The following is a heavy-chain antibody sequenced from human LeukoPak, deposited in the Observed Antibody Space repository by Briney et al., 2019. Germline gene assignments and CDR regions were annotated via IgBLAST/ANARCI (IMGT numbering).Heavy chain of an antibody. D-gene: IGHD3-10*01. CDR1: GGSISSYY. CDR3: ARGRLSWRYYYGSGKQGYYYYMDV. J-gene: IGHJ6*03. CDR2: IYTSGST. Sequence: SETLSLTCTVSGGSISSYYWSWSRQPAGKGLQWIGRIYTSGSTIYNPSLKSRVTISVDTSKNQFSLKMSSVTAADTAVYYCARGRLSWRYYYGSGKQGYYYYMDVWGKGTTVTISS. V-gene: IGHV4-4*07.